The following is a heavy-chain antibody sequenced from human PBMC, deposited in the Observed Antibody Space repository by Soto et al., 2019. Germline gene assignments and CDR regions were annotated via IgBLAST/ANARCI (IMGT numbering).Heavy chain of an antibody. Sequence: PGGSLSLSCAASGFTFRNYGMNWVRQAPGKGLEWVSYIGIGSSTKYYADSVKGRFTISRDNAKNSLYLQMNSLRAEDTAVYYCAKDGKYSYGYDPFDYWGQGTLVTVSS. V-gene: IGHV3-48*01. D-gene: IGHD5-18*01. CDR2: IGIGSSTK. CDR3: AKDGKYSYGYDPFDY. CDR1: GFTFRNYG. J-gene: IGHJ4*02.